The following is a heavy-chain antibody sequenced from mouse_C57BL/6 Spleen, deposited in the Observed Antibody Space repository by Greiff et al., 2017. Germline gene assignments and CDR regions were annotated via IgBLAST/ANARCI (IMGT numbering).Heavy chain of an antibody. J-gene: IGHJ3*01. CDR2: IDPEDGET. Sequence: VQLQQSGAELVKPGASVKLSCTASGFNIKDYYMHWVKQRTEQGLEWIGRIDPEDGETKYAPNFPGKATITADTSSNTAYLQLSSLTSEDTAVYYCARDERLLAYWGQGTLVTVSA. V-gene: IGHV14-2*01. CDR3: ARDERLLAY. CDR1: GFNIKDYY.